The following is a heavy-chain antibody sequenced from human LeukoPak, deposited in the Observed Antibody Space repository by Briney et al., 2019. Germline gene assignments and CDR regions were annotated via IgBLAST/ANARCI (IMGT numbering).Heavy chain of an antibody. CDR2: IVVGSGNT. J-gene: IGHJ3*02. Sequence: SVTVSRKSSGFTFPSSPMQWVRQARGQRREWVGWIVVGSGNTNYEQKFQERVTITRDMSTSTAYMELSSLRSGDTGVYYCAADVGDDDAFDIWGQGIMVTVSS. D-gene: IGHD3-10*01. CDR1: GFTFPSSP. V-gene: IGHV1-58*02. CDR3: AADVGDDDAFDI.